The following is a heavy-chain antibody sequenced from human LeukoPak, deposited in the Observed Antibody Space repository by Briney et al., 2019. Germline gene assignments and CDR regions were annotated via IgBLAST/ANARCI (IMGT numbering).Heavy chain of an antibody. Sequence: SETLSLTCTVSGYSISSGYYWGWIRQPPGKGLEWIGSIYHSGSTYYNPSHKSRVTISVDTSKNQFSLKLSSVTAADTAVYYCARVLVSLNIVVVPAAIGGFDPWGQGTLVTVSS. J-gene: IGHJ5*02. CDR1: GYSISSGYY. CDR3: ARVLVSLNIVVVPAAIGGFDP. CDR2: IYHSGST. D-gene: IGHD2-2*01. V-gene: IGHV4-38-2*02.